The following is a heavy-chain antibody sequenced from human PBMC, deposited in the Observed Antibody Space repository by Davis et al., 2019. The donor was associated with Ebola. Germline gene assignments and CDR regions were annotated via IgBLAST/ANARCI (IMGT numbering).Heavy chain of an antibody. V-gene: IGHV1-18*01. Sequence: QKLQGRVTITTDTSTSTAYMELRSLRSDDTAVYYCSRGRTMVRGVTYFDYWGQGTLVTVSS. CDR3: SRGRTMVRGVTYFDY. J-gene: IGHJ4*02. D-gene: IGHD3-10*01.